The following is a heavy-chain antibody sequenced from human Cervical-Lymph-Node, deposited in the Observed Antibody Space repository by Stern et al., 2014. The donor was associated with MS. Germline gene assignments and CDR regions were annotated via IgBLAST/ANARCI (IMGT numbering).Heavy chain of an antibody. Sequence: VQLVESGAEVKQPGSSMKVSCKASGGTFSSIEISWVRQAPGQGLEWLGGISPFFGTTNYAPPDQGRVTTVADESTNTGNMELSRLRSEDTAVYYCVRDQGGIAASWGQGTLVTVSS. CDR3: VRDQGGIAAS. CDR1: GGTFSSIE. CDR2: ISPFFGTT. D-gene: IGHD6-13*01. J-gene: IGHJ4*02. V-gene: IGHV1-69*01.